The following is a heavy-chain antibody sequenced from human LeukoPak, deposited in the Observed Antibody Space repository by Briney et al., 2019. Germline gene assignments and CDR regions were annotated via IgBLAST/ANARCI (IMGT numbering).Heavy chain of an antibody. Sequence: SQTLSLTCAVSGGSISSGGYSWSWIRQPPGKGLEWIGYIYHSGSTYYNPSLKSRVTISVDRSKNQSSLKLSSVTAADTAVYYCARNSFPSNFDYWGQGTLVTVSS. CDR1: GGSISSGGYS. D-gene: IGHD5-18*01. J-gene: IGHJ4*02. CDR3: ARNSFPSNFDY. CDR2: IYHSGST. V-gene: IGHV4-30-2*01.